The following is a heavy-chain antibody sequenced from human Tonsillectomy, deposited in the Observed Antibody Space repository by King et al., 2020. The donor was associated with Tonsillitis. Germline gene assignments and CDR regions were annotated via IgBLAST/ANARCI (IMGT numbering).Heavy chain of an antibody. CDR1: GFTFSSYT. D-gene: IGHD4-23*01. V-gene: IGHV3-21*01. J-gene: IGHJ5*02. CDR3: ATDNGYGADSTS. CDR2: ISRTSAHI. Sequence: VQLVESGGGLVKPGGSLRLSCEASGFTFSSYTMDWVRQAPGKGLEWVSSISRTSAHILYSDSVRGRFTMSRDNAKNLLYLHMNGLRGEDTAVYYCATDNGYGADSTSWGQGTLVIVSS.